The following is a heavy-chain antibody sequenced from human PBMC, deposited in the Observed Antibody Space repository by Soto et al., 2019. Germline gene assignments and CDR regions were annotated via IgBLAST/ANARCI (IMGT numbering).Heavy chain of an antibody. Sequence: QVQLVESGGGVVQPGASLRLSCVGSGFTFRSYVIHWVRQAPGKGLEWVALTSYDGSNKYNDDSVKGRFTISRDNSRNTVDLHMDSLRLEDTALYYCARWGTTGGLNVWGQGTLVSVSS. CDR3: ARWGTTGGLNV. CDR2: TSYDGSNK. J-gene: IGHJ4*02. CDR1: GFTFRSYV. D-gene: IGHD3-16*01. V-gene: IGHV3-30*19.